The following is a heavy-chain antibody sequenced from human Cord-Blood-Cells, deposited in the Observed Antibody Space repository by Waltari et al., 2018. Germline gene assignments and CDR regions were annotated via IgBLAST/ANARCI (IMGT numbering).Heavy chain of an antibody. CDR3: AREVTGDYFDY. J-gene: IGHJ4*02. Sequence: QVQLQESGPGLVKPSEPLSLTCTVSGGSISSYYWSWIRQPPGKGLEWIGYIYYSGSTNYNPSLKSRVTISVDTSKNQFSLKLSSVTAADTAVYYCAREVTGDYFDYWGQGTLVTVSS. CDR2: IYYSGST. D-gene: IGHD7-27*01. CDR1: GGSISSYY. V-gene: IGHV4-59*01.